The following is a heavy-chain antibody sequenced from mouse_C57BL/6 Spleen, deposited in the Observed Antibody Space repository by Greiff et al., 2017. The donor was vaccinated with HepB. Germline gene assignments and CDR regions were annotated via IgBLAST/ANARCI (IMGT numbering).Heavy chain of an antibody. J-gene: IGHJ1*03. CDR1: GYSITSGYY. D-gene: IGHD1-1*01. CDR3: ARGHYYGSSYGYFDV. V-gene: IGHV3-6*01. CDR2: ISYDGSN. Sequence: EVKLVESGPGLVKPSQSLSLTCSVTGYSITSGYYWNWIRQFPGNKLEWMGYISYDGSNNYNPSLKNRISITRDTSKNQFFLKLNSVTTEDTATYYCARGHYYGSSYGYFDVWGTGTTVTVSS.